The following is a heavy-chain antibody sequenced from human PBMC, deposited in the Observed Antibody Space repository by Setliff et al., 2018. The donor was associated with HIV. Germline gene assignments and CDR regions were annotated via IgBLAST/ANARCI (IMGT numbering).Heavy chain of an antibody. D-gene: IGHD6-19*01. V-gene: IGHV1-18*01. CDR1: GYTLSTYG. CDR3: ARDPQDTRGWYIYYFDY. J-gene: IGHJ4*02. Sequence: ASVKVSCKASGYTLSTYGISWVRQAPGQGLEWMGWISAHSGYAKSAQKFQGRATMDTDTSTNTAYMELKSLRSDDAAVYYCARDPQDTRGWYIYYFDYWGQGTLVTVSS. CDR2: ISAHSGYA.